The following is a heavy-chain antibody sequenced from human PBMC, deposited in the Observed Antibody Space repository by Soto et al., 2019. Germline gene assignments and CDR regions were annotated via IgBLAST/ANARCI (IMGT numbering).Heavy chain of an antibody. CDR3: AKDRGFGELYYYMDV. D-gene: IGHD3-10*01. Sequence: ESGGGVVQPGRSLRLSCAASGFTFSSYGMHWVRQAPGKGLEWVAVISYDGSNKYYADSVKGRFTISRDNSKNTLYLQMNSLRAEDTAVYYCAKDRGFGELYYYMDVWGKGTTVTVSS. V-gene: IGHV3-30*18. CDR2: ISYDGSNK. CDR1: GFTFSSYG. J-gene: IGHJ6*03.